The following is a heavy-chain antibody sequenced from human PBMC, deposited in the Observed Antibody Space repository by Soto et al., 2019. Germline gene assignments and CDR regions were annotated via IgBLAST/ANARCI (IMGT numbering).Heavy chain of an antibody. Sequence: QVQLVESGGGVVQPGRSLRLSCAASGFTFSSYGMHWVRQAPGKGLEWVAVIWYXXRXKYYADSVKGRFTISRDNSKNTLYLQMNSLRAEDTAVYYCARAPPNSNYYDSSGYYRNEYFQHWGQGTLVTVSS. CDR3: ARAPPNSNYYDSSGYYRNEYFQH. J-gene: IGHJ1*01. CDR2: IWYXXRXK. CDR1: GFTFSSYG. V-gene: IGHV3-33*01. D-gene: IGHD3-22*01.